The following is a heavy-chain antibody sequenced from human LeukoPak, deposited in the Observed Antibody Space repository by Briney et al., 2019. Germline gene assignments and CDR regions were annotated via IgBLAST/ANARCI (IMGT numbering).Heavy chain of an antibody. CDR2: IYYSGTT. D-gene: IGHD3-10*01. CDR3: ARVSRGSAPFDY. J-gene: IGHJ4*02. CDR1: GGSISSYY. Sequence: NPSETLSLTCTASGGSISSYYWSWIRQPPGKGLEWIGYIYYSGTTNYNPSLKSRVTISVDTSKNQFSLKLSSVTAADTAVYYCARVSRGSAPFDYWGQGTLVTVSS. V-gene: IGHV4-59*01.